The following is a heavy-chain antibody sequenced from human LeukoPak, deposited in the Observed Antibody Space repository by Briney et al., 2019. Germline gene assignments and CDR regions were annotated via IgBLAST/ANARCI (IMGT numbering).Heavy chain of an antibody. V-gene: IGHV3-21*01. D-gene: IGHD6-19*01. J-gene: IGHJ4*02. Sequence: GGSLRLSCAASGFTFSSYSMNWVRQAPGKGLEWVSSISSSSSYIYYADSVKGRFTISRDNAKNSLYLQMNSLRAEDTAVYYCARGGLAVAGTKGDYWGQGTLVTVSS. CDR2: ISSSSSYI. CDR1: GFTFSSYS. CDR3: ARGGLAVAGTKGDY.